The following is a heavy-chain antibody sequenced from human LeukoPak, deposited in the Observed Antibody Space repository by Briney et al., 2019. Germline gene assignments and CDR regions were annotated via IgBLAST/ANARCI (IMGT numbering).Heavy chain of an antibody. D-gene: IGHD3-9*01. CDR2: INHSGST. V-gene: IGHV4-34*01. J-gene: IGHJ4*02. Sequence: SETLSLTCAVYGGSFSGYYWSWIRQPPGKGLEWIGEINHSGSTNYNPSLKSRVTISVDTSKNQFSLKLSSVTAADTAVYYCARGGKRYFDWLFLAFDYWGQGTLVTVSS. CDR1: GGSFSGYY. CDR3: ARGGKRYFDWLFLAFDY.